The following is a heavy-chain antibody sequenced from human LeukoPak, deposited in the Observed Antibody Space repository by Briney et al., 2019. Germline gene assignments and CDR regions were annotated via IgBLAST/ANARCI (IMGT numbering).Heavy chain of an antibody. CDR2: IYSSGST. Sequence: SETLSLTCSVSGASISSYYWSWIRQPPGKGLEWIGYIYSSGSTNYNPSLKSRVIISVDTSKNQFSLTLSSVTAADTAVYFCARQSRGGGLTGILGQYYYYHYMDVWGEGTTITVSS. CDR1: GASISSYY. J-gene: IGHJ6*03. CDR3: ARQSRGGGLTGILGQYYYYHYMDV. D-gene: IGHD1-1*01. V-gene: IGHV4-59*01.